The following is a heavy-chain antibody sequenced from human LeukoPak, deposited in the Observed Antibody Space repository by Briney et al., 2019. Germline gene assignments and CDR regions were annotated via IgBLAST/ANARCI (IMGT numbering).Heavy chain of an antibody. CDR2: IKQDGSEK. CDR1: GFTFSSYW. J-gene: IGHJ4*02. Sequence: GGSLRLSCAASGFTFSSYWMSWVLQAPGKGLEWVANIKQDGSEKYYVDSVKGRFTISRDNAKNSLYLQMNSLRAEDTAVYYCARDSGETYYDILTGYQYWGQGTLVTVSS. V-gene: IGHV3-7*01. D-gene: IGHD3-9*01. CDR3: ARDSGETYYDILTGYQY.